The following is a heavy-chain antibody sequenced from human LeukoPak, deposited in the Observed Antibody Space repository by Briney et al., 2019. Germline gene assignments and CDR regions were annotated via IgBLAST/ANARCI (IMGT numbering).Heavy chain of an antibody. CDR3: ARAHPTYSGWLDYYYYYGMDV. CDR2: TYYSGST. J-gene: IGHJ6*02. D-gene: IGHD6-19*01. V-gene: IGHV4-59*01. CDR1: GGSISSYY. Sequence: SETLSLTCTVSGGSISSYYWSWIRQPPGKGLEWIRYTYYSGSTNYNPSLKSRVTISVDTSKNQFSLKLSSVTAADTAVYYCARAHPTYSGWLDYYYYYGMDVWGQGTTVTVSS.